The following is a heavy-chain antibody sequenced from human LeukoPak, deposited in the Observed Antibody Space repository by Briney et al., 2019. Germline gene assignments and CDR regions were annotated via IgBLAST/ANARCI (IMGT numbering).Heavy chain of an antibody. CDR1: GFTFSTYG. D-gene: IGHD5-12*01. Sequence: GGSLRLSCAASGFTFSTYGMHWVRQAPGKGLEWVAFIRYDESYKYYADSVKGRFTISRDNSKRTLYLQMNSLRSEDTAVYYCAKEGLRFFDFWGQGTLVTVSS. CDR2: IRYDESYK. J-gene: IGHJ4*02. CDR3: AKEGLRFFDF. V-gene: IGHV3-30*02.